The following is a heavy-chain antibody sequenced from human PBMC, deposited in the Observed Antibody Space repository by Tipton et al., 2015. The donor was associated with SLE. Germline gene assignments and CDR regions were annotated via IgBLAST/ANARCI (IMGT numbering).Heavy chain of an antibody. J-gene: IGHJ4*02. D-gene: IGHD6-19*01. V-gene: IGHV1-46*01. CDR3: ARDCPVAWFDY. CDR2: INPSGGST. CDR1: GYTFTSYY. Sequence: QLVQSGPEVKKPGASVKVSCKASGYTFTSYYMHWVRQAPGQGLEWMGIINPSGGSTSYAQKFQGRVTMARDTSTSTVYMELSSLRSEDTAVYYCARDCPVAWFDYWGQGTLVTVSS.